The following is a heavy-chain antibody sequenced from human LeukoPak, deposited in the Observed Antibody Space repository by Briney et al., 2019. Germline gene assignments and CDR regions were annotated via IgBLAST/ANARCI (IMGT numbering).Heavy chain of an antibody. J-gene: IGHJ4*02. CDR3: ARAHLEYSYGTPLGY. V-gene: IGHV1-69*13. CDR1: GGTFSSYA. D-gene: IGHD5-18*01. CDR2: IIPIFGTA. Sequence: GASVKVSCKASGGTFSSYAISWVRQAPGQGLEWMGGIIPIFGTANYAQKFQGRVTITADESTSTAYMELSSLRSEDTAVYYCARAHLEYSYGTPLGYWGQGTLVTVSS.